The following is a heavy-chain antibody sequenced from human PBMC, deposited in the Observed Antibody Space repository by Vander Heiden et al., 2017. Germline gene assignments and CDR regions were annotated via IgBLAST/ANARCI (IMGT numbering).Heavy chain of an antibody. D-gene: IGHD3-10*01. J-gene: IGHJ6*02. CDR1: GGSISSSSYY. CDR3: ARSSITMVRGVTAWYYGMDV. V-gene: IGHV4-39*01. CDR2: IYYSGST. Sequence: GLVKPSETLSLPCTVSGGSISSSSYYWGWIRQPPGKGLEWIGIIYYSGSTYYNPSLKSRVTISVDTSKNQFSLKLSSVTAADTAVYYCARSSITMVRGVTAWYYGMDVWGQGTTVTVSS.